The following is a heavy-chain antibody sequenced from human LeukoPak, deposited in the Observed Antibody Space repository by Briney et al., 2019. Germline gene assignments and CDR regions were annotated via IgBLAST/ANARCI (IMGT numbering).Heavy chain of an antibody. V-gene: IGHV4-59*01. D-gene: IGHD6-13*01. CDR3: ARGVYIAAAQYGY. CDR1: GGSISSYY. CDR2: IYYSGTT. Sequence: SETLSLTCTVSGGSISSYYWSWIRQPPGKELEGIGYIYYSGTTNYNPSLKSRVTISVNTSKNQFSLKLSSVAAADTAVYYCARGVYIAAAQYGYWGQGTLVTVSS. J-gene: IGHJ4*02.